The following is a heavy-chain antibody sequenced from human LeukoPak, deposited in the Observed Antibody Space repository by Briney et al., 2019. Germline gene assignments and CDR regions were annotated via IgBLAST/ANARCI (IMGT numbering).Heavy chain of an antibody. CDR2: INAGNGNT. CDR1: GYTFISYP. CDR3: ARGTMIARAGYFDY. V-gene: IGHV1-3*01. J-gene: IGHJ4*02. Sequence: ASVKVSCKASGYTFISYPIHWVRQAPGQRLEWMGWINAGNGNTKYSQKFQGRVTMTRDTSASTAYMELSSLRSEDTAVYYCARGTMIARAGYFDYWGQGTLVTVSS. D-gene: IGHD3-22*01.